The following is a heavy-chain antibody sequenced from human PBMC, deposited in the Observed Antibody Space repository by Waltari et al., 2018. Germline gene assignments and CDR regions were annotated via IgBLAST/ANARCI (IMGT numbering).Heavy chain of an antibody. CDR3: ATPDSTSSRVFGMYV. Sequence: QVQLVQSGAEVRKPGSSVKVSCKASGDTFTTYSITWVRQAPGQGLEWMGRIIPGVAIANYAQKFHGRVAITADKSTATAYLELSNLQSDDTAVYYCATPDSTSSRVFGMYVWGQGTTVTVSS. D-gene: IGHD5-18*01. CDR2: IIPGVAIA. V-gene: IGHV1-69*09. CDR1: GDTFTTYS. J-gene: IGHJ6*02.